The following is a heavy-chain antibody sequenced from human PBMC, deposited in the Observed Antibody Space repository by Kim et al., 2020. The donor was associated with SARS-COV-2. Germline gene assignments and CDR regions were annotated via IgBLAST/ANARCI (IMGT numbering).Heavy chain of an antibody. D-gene: IGHD2-15*01. CDR3: ARGGSWFDP. Sequence: GSTNYNPSLKSRVTISVDTSKTQFSLKLSSVTAADTAVYYCARGGSWFDPWGQGTLVTVSS. CDR2: GST. J-gene: IGHJ5*02. V-gene: IGHV4-59*09.